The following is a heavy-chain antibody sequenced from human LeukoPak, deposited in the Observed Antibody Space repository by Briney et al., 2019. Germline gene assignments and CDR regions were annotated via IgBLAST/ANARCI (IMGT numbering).Heavy chain of an antibody. V-gene: IGHV4-38-2*02. CDR1: GYSISSGYY. J-gene: IGHJ4*02. CDR2: IYHSGST. D-gene: IGHD3-3*01. CDR3: ARESQAYYDLDY. Sequence: SETLSLTCAVSGYSISSGYYWGWIRQPPGKGPEWIGSIYHSGSTYYNPSLKSRVTISVDTSKNQFSLKLSSVTAADTAVYYCARESQAYYDLDYWGQGTLVTVSS.